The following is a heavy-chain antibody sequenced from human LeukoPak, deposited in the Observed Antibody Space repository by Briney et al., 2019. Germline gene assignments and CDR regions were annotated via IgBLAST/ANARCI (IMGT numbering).Heavy chain of an antibody. Sequence: SVKVSCKASGFTFTSSSMQWVRQARGQRLEWIGWIAVGGGNTNYAQKFQGRVSITRDMSTSTAYMELSSLRSEDTALYYCAAVFGSGYYYYFDYWGQGTLVTVSS. CDR3: AAVFGSGYYYYFDY. D-gene: IGHD3-22*01. CDR1: GFTFTSSS. J-gene: IGHJ4*02. CDR2: IAVGGGNT. V-gene: IGHV1-58*02.